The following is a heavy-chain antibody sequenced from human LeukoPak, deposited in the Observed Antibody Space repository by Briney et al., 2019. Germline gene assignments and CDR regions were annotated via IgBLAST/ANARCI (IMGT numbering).Heavy chain of an antibody. CDR2: IYYSGST. J-gene: IGHJ2*01. Sequence: SETLSLTCTVSGGSISSYYWSWIRQPPGKGLEGIGNIYYSGSTNYNPSLKSRVNISVDTSKNQFSLKLSSVTAADTAVYYCARDLADPYDYTRYFDLWGRGTLVTVSS. D-gene: IGHD2-2*02. CDR1: GGSISSYY. V-gene: IGHV4-59*01. CDR3: ARDLADPYDYTRYFDL.